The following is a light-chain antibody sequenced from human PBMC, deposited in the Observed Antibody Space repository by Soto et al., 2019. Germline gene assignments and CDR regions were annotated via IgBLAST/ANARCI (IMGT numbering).Light chain of an antibody. CDR2: GNS. J-gene: IGLJ3*02. Sequence: QSVLTQPPSVPGAPGQRVTNSCTGSSSNIGAGYDVHWYQQLPGTAPKLLIYGNSNRPSGVPDRFSGSKSGTSASLAITGLQAEDEADYYCQSYDSSLSALFGGGTKLTVL. V-gene: IGLV1-40*01. CDR1: SSNIGAGYD. CDR3: QSYDSSLSAL.